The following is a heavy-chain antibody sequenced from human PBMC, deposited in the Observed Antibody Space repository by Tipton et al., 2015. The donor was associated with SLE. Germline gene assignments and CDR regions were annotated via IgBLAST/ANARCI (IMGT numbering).Heavy chain of an antibody. J-gene: IGHJ5*02. CDR1: GGSVSSSSKY. Sequence: TLSLTCTVSGGSVSSSSKYWAWIRQPPGKGLGWIGSIYYTGTTTYYNSFLKSRVTMSVDTSKNQFSLRLTSVIAADTAVHYCARLHGYSYCLNWFDPWGQGTLISVSS. D-gene: IGHD5-18*01. CDR2: IYYTGTTT. CDR3: ARLHGYSYCLNWFDP. V-gene: IGHV4-39*07.